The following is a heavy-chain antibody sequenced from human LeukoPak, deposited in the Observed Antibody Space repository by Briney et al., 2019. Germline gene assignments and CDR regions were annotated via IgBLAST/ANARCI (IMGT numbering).Heavy chain of an antibody. CDR3: ARENQELLWFGEPDNWFDP. CDR2: INSDGSST. CDR1: GFTFSSYW. D-gene: IGHD3-10*01. J-gene: IGHJ5*02. V-gene: IGHV3-74*01. Sequence: GGSLRLSCAASGFTFSSYWMHWVRQAPGKGLVWVSRINSDGSSTSYADSVKGRFTISRDNAKNTLYLQMNSLRAEDTAVYYCARENQELLWFGEPDNWFDPWGQGTLVTVSS.